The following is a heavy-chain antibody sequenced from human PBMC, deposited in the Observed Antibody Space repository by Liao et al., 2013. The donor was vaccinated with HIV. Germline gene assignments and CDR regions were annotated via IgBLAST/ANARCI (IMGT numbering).Heavy chain of an antibody. J-gene: IGHJ4*02. CDR1: GGSISRGSYY. Sequence: QVQLQESGPGLVKPSQTMSLTCTVSGGSISRGSYYWSWIRQPAGKGLEWIGRIYTSGSTNYNPSLESRVTMSIDTSKNQFSLKLSSVTAADTAVYYCARGGGFLVVVIYTEIPDSDWGRGNPGHRLL. V-gene: IGHV4-61*02. D-gene: IGHD3-22*01. CDR2: IYTSGST. CDR3: ARGGGFLVVVIYTEIPDSD.